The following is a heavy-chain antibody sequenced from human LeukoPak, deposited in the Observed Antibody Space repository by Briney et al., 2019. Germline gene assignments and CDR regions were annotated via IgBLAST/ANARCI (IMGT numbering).Heavy chain of an antibody. CDR2: ISADNGNT. J-gene: IGHJ3*02. CDR3: ARHRGLGIPRRDAFDI. V-gene: IGHV1-18*01. D-gene: IGHD7-27*01. Sequence: ASVNVSCKASGYTFTSYGISWVRQAPGQGLEWMGWISADNGNTNYAQKLQGRVTMTTDTSTSTAYMELRSLRSADTAVYYCARHRGLGIPRRDAFDIWGQGTMVTVSS. CDR1: GYTFTSYG.